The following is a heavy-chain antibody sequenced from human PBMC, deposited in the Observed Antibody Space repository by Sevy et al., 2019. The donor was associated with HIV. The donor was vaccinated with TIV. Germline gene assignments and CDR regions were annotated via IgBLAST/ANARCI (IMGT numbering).Heavy chain of an antibody. V-gene: IGHV4-38-2*02. CDR3: ARDDYYDCSGSTSDYYYYYGMDV. D-gene: IGHD3-22*01. CDR2: IYHSGST. Sequence: SETLSLTCTVSGYSISSGYYWGWIRQPPGKGLEWIGSIYHSGSTYYNPSLKSRVTISVDTSKNQFSLKLSSVTAADTAVYYCARDDYYDCSGSTSDYYYYYGMDVWGQGTTVTVSS. CDR1: GYSISSGYY. J-gene: IGHJ6*02.